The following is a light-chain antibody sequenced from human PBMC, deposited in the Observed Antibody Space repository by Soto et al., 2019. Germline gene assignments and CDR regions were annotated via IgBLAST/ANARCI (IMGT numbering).Light chain of an antibody. CDR1: QSVSSS. CDR2: DVS. V-gene: IGKV3-11*01. Sequence: EIVLTQSPATLSLPPGERATLSCRASQSVSSSLAWYQQKPGQAPRLLIYDVSNRATGIPARFSGSGSETDFTLTISSLEPEDFAVYYCQQRSNWPRTFGQGTKLEIK. CDR3: QQRSNWPRT. J-gene: IGKJ2*01.